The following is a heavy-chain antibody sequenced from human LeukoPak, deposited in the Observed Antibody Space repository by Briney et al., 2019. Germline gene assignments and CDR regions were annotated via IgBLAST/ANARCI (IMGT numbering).Heavy chain of an antibody. CDR3: AKDHRGGWSGYFDY. V-gene: IGHV3-33*06. Sequence: GGSLRLSCAASGFSFSTYGMYWVRQAPGKDLEWVAVIWHDESAEFYGDSVKGRFTISRDNSKNTLYLQMDRLRAEDTARYYCAKDHRGGWSGYFDYWGQGALVTVSS. D-gene: IGHD6-19*01. J-gene: IGHJ4*02. CDR1: GFSFSTYG. CDR2: IWHDESAE.